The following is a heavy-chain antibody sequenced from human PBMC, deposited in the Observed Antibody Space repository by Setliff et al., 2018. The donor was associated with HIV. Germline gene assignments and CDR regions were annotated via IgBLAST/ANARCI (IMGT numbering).Heavy chain of an antibody. V-gene: IGHV1-46*01. J-gene: IGHJ6*03. CDR1: GYTFTSYY. CDR2: INPSGGST. Sequence: GASVKVSCKASGYTFTSYYIHWVRQAPGQGLEWMGIINPSGGSTSYAQKFQGRVTITADESTSTAYMELSSLRSEDTAVYYCARSSLAAAGLGYMDVWGKGTTVTVSS. CDR3: ARSSLAAAGLGYMDV. D-gene: IGHD6-13*01.